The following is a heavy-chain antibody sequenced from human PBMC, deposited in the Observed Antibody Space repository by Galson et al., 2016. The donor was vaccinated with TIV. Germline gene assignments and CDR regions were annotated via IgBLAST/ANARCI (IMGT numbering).Heavy chain of an antibody. CDR2: IGGSGGSP. D-gene: IGHD3-3*01. CDR3: AKRPIITSFGAGSKYCDA. CDR1: GFSFSNYA. Sequence: SLRLSCAASGFSFSNYAMSWVRQAPGRGLEWVSGIGGSGGSPNYGDSVKGRFTISRDNSKNILYLQMNSLRAEDTAVYYCAKRPIITSFGAGSKYCDAWGQGILVTVSS. J-gene: IGHJ4*02. V-gene: IGHV3-23*01.